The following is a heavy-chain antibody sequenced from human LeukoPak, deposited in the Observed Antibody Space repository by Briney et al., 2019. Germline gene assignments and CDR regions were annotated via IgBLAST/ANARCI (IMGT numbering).Heavy chain of an antibody. D-gene: IGHD6-19*01. CDR3: AKDVVPDSGWALDY. Sequence: GGSLRLSCAASGFTLSTYSMTWVRQGPGKVLEWVSSIYPSGDSTFYADSVKGRFTISRDNSKNTLYLQMSSLRTEDTPIYYCAKDVVPDSGWALDYWGQGTLVTVSS. J-gene: IGHJ4*02. CDR2: IYPSGDST. CDR1: GFTLSTYS. V-gene: IGHV3-23*01.